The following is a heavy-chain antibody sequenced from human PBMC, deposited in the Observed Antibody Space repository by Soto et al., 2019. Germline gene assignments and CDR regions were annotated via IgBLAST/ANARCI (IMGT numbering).Heavy chain of an antibody. CDR3: ARDGYDGSGSPYPAY. CDR1: GGSMSEYF. CDR2: IYYLGST. J-gene: IGHJ4*02. D-gene: IGHD3-10*01. Sequence: SETLSLTCSVSGGSMSEYFLSWIRQSPGKGLEWIGYIYYLGSTDYNPSPKSRVTISVDTSKRQFSLRLTSVTAADTAVYYCARDGYDGSGSPYPAYWGPGTQVTVSS. V-gene: IGHV4-59*01.